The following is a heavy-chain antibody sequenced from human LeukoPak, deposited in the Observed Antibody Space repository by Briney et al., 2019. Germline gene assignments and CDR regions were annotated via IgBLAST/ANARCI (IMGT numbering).Heavy chain of an antibody. V-gene: IGHV3-48*01. CDR1: GFTFSSYT. Sequence: GGSLRLSCAASGFTFSSYTMNWVRQAPGKGLEWVSYISSGNSNIYYADSVKGRFTISRDNAKNSLFLQMNSLRAEDTAVYYCVRDRSPGYFDYWGQGTLVTVSS. J-gene: IGHJ4*02. D-gene: IGHD3-10*01. CDR2: ISSGNSNI. CDR3: VRDRSPGYFDY.